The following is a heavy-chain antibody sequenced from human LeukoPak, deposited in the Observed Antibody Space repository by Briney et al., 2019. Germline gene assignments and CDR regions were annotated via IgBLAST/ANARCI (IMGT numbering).Heavy chain of an antibody. CDR2: ISSSGNSI. CDR3: ARRCSSTSCLQD. Sequence: GGSLRLSCEASRFTLWNDYYMSWIRQAPGKGPEWVSYISSSGNSIHYADSVKGRFTISRDNAKNSVYLQMNSLRAEDTAVYYCARRCSSTSCLQDWGQGTLVTVSS. D-gene: IGHD2-2*01. V-gene: IGHV3-11*04. J-gene: IGHJ1*01. CDR1: RFTLWNDYY.